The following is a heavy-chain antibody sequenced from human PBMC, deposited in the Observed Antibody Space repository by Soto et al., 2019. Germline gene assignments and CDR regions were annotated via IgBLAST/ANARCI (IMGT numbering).Heavy chain of an antibody. D-gene: IGHD3-22*01. Sequence: QVQLQQWGAGLLKPSETLSLTCAVYGGSFSGYYWSWIRQPPGKGLEWIGEINHSGSTNYNPSLKSRVTISVDTSKNQFSLKLSSVTAADTAVYYCADGLYDSSGYYNWGQGTLVTVSS. CDR3: ADGLYDSSGYYN. CDR1: GGSFSGYY. V-gene: IGHV4-34*01. CDR2: INHSGST. J-gene: IGHJ4*02.